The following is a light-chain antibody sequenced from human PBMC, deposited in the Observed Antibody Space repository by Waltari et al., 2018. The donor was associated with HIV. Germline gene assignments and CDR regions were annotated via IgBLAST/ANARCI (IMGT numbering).Light chain of an antibody. CDR1: SSTIGDNY. CDR3: ATWDDRLSGVL. J-gene: IGLJ2*01. Sequence: QSVLAQPPSASGTPGQRVTISCSGSSSTIGDNYVYWYQQIPGTTPKLLIYRDNQWPSGVPDRFAGSKSGTSASLAISGLRSEDEAIYFCATWDDRLSGVLFGGGTKLTVL. V-gene: IGLV1-47*01. CDR2: RDN.